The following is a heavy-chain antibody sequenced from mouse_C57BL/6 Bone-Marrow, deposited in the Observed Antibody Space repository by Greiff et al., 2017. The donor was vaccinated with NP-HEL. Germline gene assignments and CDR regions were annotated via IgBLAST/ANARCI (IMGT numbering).Heavy chain of an antibody. J-gene: IGHJ3*01. CDR2: IDPSDSYT. CDR1: GYTFTSYW. Sequence: QVQLKQSGAELVMPGASVKLSCKASGYTFTSYWMHWVKQRPGQGLEWIGEIDPSDSYTNYNQKFKGKSTLTVDKSSSTAYMQLSSLTSEDSAVYYCARSSKRDWFAYWGQGTLVTVSA. CDR3: ARSSKRDWFAY. V-gene: IGHV1-69*01.